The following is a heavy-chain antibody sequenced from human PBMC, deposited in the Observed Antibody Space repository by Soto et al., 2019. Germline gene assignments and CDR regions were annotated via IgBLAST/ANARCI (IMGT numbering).Heavy chain of an antibody. CDR3: AIRDHCTSTSCYTYWYFDV. V-gene: IGHV5-10-1*01. CDR2: IDPSDSDA. D-gene: IGHD2-2*02. Sequence: GESLKISCKGSGYSFPNYWINWVRQMPGKGLEWMGRIDPSDSDAKYSPSFQGHVTISVDKSINTAYLQWNSLKASDTALYYCAIRDHCTSTSCYTYWYFDVWGRGTLVTV. J-gene: IGHJ2*01. CDR1: GYSFPNYW.